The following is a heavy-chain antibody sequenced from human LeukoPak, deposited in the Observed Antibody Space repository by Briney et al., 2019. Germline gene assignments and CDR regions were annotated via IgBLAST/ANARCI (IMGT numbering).Heavy chain of an antibody. CDR2: ISSSSSYI. V-gene: IGHV3-21*01. CDR1: GFTFSSYS. D-gene: IGHD3-3*01. Sequence: GGSLRLSCAASGFTFSSYSMNWVRQAPGKGLEWVSSISSSSSYIYYADSVKGRFTISRDNAKNSLYLQMNSLRAEDTAVYYCAREDRTILYGMDVWGQGTTVTVSS. J-gene: IGHJ6*02. CDR3: AREDRTILYGMDV.